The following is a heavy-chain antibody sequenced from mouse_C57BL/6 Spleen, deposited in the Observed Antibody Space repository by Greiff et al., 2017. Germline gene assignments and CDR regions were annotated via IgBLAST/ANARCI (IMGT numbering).Heavy chain of an antibody. CDR2: IDPSDSYT. D-gene: IGHD3-2*02. Sequence: QVQLQQPGAELVKPGASVKLSCKASGYTFTSYWMQWVKQRPGQGLEWIGEIDPSDSYTNYNQKFKGKATLTVDTSSSTAYMQLSSLTSEDSAVYYCAGVRPSHYFDYWGQGTTRTVSS. J-gene: IGHJ2*01. V-gene: IGHV1-50*01. CDR1: GYTFTSYW. CDR3: AGVRPSHYFDY.